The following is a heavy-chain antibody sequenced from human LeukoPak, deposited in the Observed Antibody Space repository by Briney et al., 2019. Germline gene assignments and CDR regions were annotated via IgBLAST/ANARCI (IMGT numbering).Heavy chain of an antibody. D-gene: IGHD5-18*01. V-gene: IGHV3-21*01. CDR2: ISSSSSYI. J-gene: IGHJ3*02. CDR3: ARDRVDTAFVDAFDI. Sequence: PGGSLRLSCAASGFTFSSHSMNWVRQAPGKGLEWVSSISSSSSYIYYADSVKGRFTISRDNAKNSLYLQMNSLRAEDTAVYYCARDRVDTAFVDAFDIWGQGTMVTVSS. CDR1: GFTFSSHS.